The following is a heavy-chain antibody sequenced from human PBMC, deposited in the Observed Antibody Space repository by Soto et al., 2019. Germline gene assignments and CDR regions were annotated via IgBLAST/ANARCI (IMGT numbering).Heavy chain of an antibody. D-gene: IGHD3-22*01. J-gene: IGHJ3*02. CDR2: IYPGDSDI. CDR1: GDAFTNYW. Sequence: GQSLKISCKGSGDAFTNYWIGWVRQMPGKGLEWMGIIYPGDSDISYSPSFQGQVIISADKSISTAYLQWSSLKASDTAMYCCAILSSYIQSGGYYNRHDAFDIWGQGAMVTVSS. CDR3: AILSSYIQSGGYYNRHDAFDI. V-gene: IGHV5-51*01.